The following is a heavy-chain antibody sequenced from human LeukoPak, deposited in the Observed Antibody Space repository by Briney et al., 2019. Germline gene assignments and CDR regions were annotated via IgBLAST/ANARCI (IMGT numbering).Heavy chain of an antibody. D-gene: IGHD4-17*01. CDR2: ISGSGGST. CDR1: GFTFSSYA. CDR3: ATSPDYFETSPFDY. J-gene: IGHJ4*02. V-gene: IGHV3-23*01. Sequence: PGGSLRLSCAASGFTFSSYAMSWVRQAPGKGLEWVSAISGSGGSTYYADSVKGRFTISRDNSKNTLYLQMNSLKTEDTAVFYCATSPDYFETSPFDYWGQGTLVTASS.